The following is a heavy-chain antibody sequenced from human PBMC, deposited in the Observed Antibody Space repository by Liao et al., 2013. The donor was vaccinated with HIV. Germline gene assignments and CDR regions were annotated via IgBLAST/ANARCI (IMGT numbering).Heavy chain of an antibody. CDR3: ARAPSIHYDFWSGENYFDP. V-gene: IGHV4-39*07. CDR2: IYYDGST. CDR1: GGSISSSSYY. Sequence: QSQLQESGPGLVKPSETLSLFCTVYGGSISSSSYYWGWIRQPPGQGLEWIGSIYYDGSTYYNPSLKNRVTMSVDTSNNHFSLNLRSVTGADTAVYFCARAPSIHYDFWSGENYFDPWGQGTLVTVSS. J-gene: IGHJ5*02. D-gene: IGHD3-3*01.